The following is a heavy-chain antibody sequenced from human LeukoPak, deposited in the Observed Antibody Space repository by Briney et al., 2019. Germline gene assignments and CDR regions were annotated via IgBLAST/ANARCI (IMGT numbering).Heavy chain of an antibody. J-gene: IGHJ5*02. V-gene: IGHV3-21*01. D-gene: IGHD2-2*01. Sequence: GGSLRLSCAASGFTFSSYSMNWVRQAPGKGLEWVSSISSSSSYVYYADSVKGRFTISRDNAKNSLYLQMNSLRAEDTAVYYCARDPDILRYCSSTSCFGWFDPWGQGTLVTVSS. CDR2: ISSSSSYV. CDR3: ARDPDILRYCSSTSCFGWFDP. CDR1: GFTFSSYS.